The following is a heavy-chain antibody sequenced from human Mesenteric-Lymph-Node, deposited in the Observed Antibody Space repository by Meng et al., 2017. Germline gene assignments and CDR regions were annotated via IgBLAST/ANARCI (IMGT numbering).Heavy chain of an antibody. V-gene: IGHV1-18*01. J-gene: IGHJ4*02. D-gene: IGHD3-10*01. CDR1: DYTSTNYG. Sequence: VQRGQSSARMRRPPGSVNDSSIASDYTSTNYGITWVHQAPGQGPEWMRWSSTYDSNTNYVQTLQGRVTMTTDTSTTTAYMELRSLRSDDTAVYYCVRDWHYGSGSTFDYWGQGTLVTVSS. CDR2: SSTYDSNT. CDR3: VRDWHYGSGSTFDY.